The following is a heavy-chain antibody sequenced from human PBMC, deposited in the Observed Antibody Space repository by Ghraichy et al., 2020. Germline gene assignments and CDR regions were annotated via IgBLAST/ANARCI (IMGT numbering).Heavy chain of an antibody. Sequence: GESLNISCAASGFTFSSYAMSWVRQAPGKGLEWVSAISASGGSTYYADSVKGRFTISRDNSKNTLYLQMNSLRAEDTAVYYCAKDHRRYYYEGGTAGWGQGTLVTVSS. J-gene: IGHJ4*02. CDR2: ISASGGST. D-gene: IGHD3-22*01. CDR3: AKDHRRYYYEGGTAG. V-gene: IGHV3-23*01. CDR1: GFTFSSYA.